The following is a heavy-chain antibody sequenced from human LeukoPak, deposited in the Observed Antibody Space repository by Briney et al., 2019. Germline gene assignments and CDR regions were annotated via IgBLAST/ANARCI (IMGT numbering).Heavy chain of an antibody. CDR1: GFTFSSYS. V-gene: IGHV3-20*04. CDR2: INWNGGST. CDR3: ARDPGYYDSSGYYYPYYFDY. Sequence: GGSLRLSCAASGFTFSSYSMSWVRQAPGKGLEWVSGINWNGGSTGYADSVKGRFTISRDNAKNSLYLQMNSLRAEDTALYYCARDPGYYDSSGYYYPYYFDYWGQGTLVTVSS. J-gene: IGHJ4*02. D-gene: IGHD3-22*01.